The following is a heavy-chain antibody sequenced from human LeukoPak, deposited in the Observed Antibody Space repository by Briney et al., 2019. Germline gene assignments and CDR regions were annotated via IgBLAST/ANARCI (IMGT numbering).Heavy chain of an antibody. D-gene: IGHD3-3*01. CDR3: ARELRRSHPGSYYYYGMDV. Sequence: GGSLRLSCAASGFTVSSNYVSWVRQAPGKGLEWVSVIYSGGSTYYADSVKGRFTISRDNSKNTLYLQMNSLRAEDTAVYYCARELRRSHPGSYYYYGMDVWGQGTTVTVSS. CDR2: IYSGGST. J-gene: IGHJ6*02. V-gene: IGHV3-66*01. CDR1: GFTVSSNY.